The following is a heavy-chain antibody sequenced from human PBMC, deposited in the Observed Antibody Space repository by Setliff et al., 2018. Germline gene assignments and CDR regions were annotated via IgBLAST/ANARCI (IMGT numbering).Heavy chain of an antibody. Sequence: GESLKISCAVSGLIVSDIHMTWVRQTPGKGLEWLSVIYNSDSRYYADSVKGRFTTSRDDSKNTLYLQMNSLRAEDTAVYFCTRDWGAAGSTNAFDIWGQGTTVTVSS. V-gene: IGHV3-53*01. CDR1: GLIVSDIH. CDR2: IYNSDSR. D-gene: IGHD6-25*01. CDR3: TRDWGAAGSTNAFDI. J-gene: IGHJ3*02.